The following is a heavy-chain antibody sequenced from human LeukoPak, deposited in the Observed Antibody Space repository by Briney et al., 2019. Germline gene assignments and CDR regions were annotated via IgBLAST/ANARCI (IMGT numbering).Heavy chain of an antibody. CDR3: AREFTVVRGAVDY. CDR2: IYPYSGDT. V-gene: IGHV1-2*02. Sequence: ASVKVSCKASGYTFIDYYMHWVRQAPGQGLEWMGWIYPYSGDTNYAQNFQGRVTMTRDTSISTAYMELSSLKSDDTAVYYCAREFTVVRGAVDYWGQGTLVTVSS. D-gene: IGHD3-10*01. CDR1: GYTFIDYY. J-gene: IGHJ4*02.